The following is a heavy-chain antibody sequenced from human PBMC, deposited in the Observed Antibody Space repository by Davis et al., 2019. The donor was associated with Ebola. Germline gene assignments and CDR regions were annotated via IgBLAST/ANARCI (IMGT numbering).Heavy chain of an antibody. J-gene: IGHJ6*02. V-gene: IGHV3-43*01. D-gene: IGHD2-15*01. CDR1: GFTFDDYP. CDR2: ISWDGINT. CDR3: TKGGYCSGGDCDRQSYGMDV. Sequence: GESLKISCAASGFTFDDYPMHWVRQAPGKGLEWVSLISWDGINTYYADSVKGRFSISRDNSKNSLYLQMNSLRSEDTALYYCTKGGYCSGGDCDRQSYGMDVWGQGTTVTVSS.